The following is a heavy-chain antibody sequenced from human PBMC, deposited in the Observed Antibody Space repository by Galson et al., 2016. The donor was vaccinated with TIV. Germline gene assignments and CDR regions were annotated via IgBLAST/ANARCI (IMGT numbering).Heavy chain of an antibody. Sequence: SVKVSCKASGYSFTDYYIHWVRQAPGQGFEWMGWVNPKSGDTNCAQKFQGRVAMTRDTSINTAYMELSRLRSDDTAVYYCARDGLDMTTAVALPDYWGQGTLVTISS. CDR2: VNPKSGDT. J-gene: IGHJ4*02. CDR3: ARDGLDMTTAVALPDY. CDR1: GYSFTDYY. D-gene: IGHD3/OR15-3a*01. V-gene: IGHV1-2*02.